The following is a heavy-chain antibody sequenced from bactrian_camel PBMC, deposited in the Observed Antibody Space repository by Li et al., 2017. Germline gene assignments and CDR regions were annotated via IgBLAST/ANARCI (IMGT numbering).Heavy chain of an antibody. CDR3: AGRRGMLFTPFVSSEYNS. CDR1: GYSYSTYC. V-gene: IGHV3S53*01. D-gene: IGHD5*01. J-gene: IGHJ4*01. CDR2: VASDGTI. Sequence: HVQLVESGGGSVQAGGSLRLSCVATPGYSYSTYCMAWFRQGPGKEREGVAAVASDGTIDYADSVKGRFTVSKDSAKNHLHLQMNNLKPEDTAMYYCAGRRGMLFTPFVSSEYNSWGQGTQVTVS.